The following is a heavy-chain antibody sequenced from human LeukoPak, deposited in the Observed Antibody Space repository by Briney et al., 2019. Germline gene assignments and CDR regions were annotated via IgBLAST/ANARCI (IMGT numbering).Heavy chain of an antibody. CDR1: GYTFTGYY. J-gene: IGHJ4*02. CDR2: INPNSGGT. D-gene: IGHD4-17*01. V-gene: IGHV1-2*02. Sequence: ASVKVSCKASGYTFTGYYMHWVRQAPGQGLEWMGWINPNSGGTNYAQKFQGRVTMTTDTSTSTAYMELRSLRSDDTAVYYCAREEDGDFDYWGQGTLVTVSS. CDR3: AREEDGDFDY.